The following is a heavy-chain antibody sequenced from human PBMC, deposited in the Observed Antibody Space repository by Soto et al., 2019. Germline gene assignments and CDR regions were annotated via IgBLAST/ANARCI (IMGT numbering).Heavy chain of an antibody. CDR1: GFTFSNYA. Sequence: EVQLLESGGGLGQPGGSLRLSCAASGFTFSNYAMAWVRQAPGKGLEWVSTINYSGSSTFYVDSVKGRFTISRDNSKNALYLQMNSLRAEDTAVSYCAKDWYYYDSSGYYDMENAFDIWGQGTMVTVSS. D-gene: IGHD3-22*01. CDR3: AKDWYYYDSSGYYDMENAFDI. V-gene: IGHV3-23*01. J-gene: IGHJ3*02. CDR2: INYSGSST.